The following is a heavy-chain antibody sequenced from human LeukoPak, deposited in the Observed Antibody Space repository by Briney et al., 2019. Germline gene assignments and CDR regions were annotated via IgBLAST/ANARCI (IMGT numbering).Heavy chain of an antibody. D-gene: IGHD3-3*01. CDR3: ARGFRSVQVWSLFDY. CDR2: IYSGGST. J-gene: IGHJ4*02. V-gene: IGHV3-66*01. CDR1: GFTVSSNY. Sequence: GGSLRLSCAASGFTVSSNYMSWVRQAPGKGLEWVSVIYSGGSTYYADSVRGRFTISRDNSKNTLYLQVNSLRAEDTAVYYCARGFRSVQVWSLFDYWGQGTLVTVSS.